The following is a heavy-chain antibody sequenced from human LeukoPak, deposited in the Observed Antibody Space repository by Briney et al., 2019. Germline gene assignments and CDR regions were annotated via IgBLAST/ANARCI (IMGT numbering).Heavy chain of an antibody. V-gene: IGHV4-59*01. CDR3: ARDNLDVGLYNYYYGMDV. Sequence: SETLSLTCTVSGSSISSYYWSWIRQPPGKGLEWIGYIYYSGSTNYNPSLKSRVTISVDTSKNQFSLKLSSVTAADTAVYYCARDNLDVGLYNYYYGMDVWGQGTTVTVSS. D-gene: IGHD5-24*01. J-gene: IGHJ6*02. CDR2: IYYSGST. CDR1: GSSISSYY.